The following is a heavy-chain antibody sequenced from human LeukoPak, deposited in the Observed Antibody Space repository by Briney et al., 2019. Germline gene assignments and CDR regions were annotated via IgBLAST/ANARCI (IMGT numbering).Heavy chain of an antibody. J-gene: IGHJ4*02. CDR3: ASPTSAVAVAGTRFDY. Sequence: PGGSLRLSCAASGFTFSSYAMHWVRQAPGKGLEWVAVISYDGSNKYYADSVKGRFTISRDNSKNTLYLQMNSLRAEDTAVYYCASPTSAVAVAGTRFDYWGQGTLVTVSS. CDR2: ISYDGSNK. CDR1: GFTFSSYA. D-gene: IGHD6-19*01. V-gene: IGHV3-30*04.